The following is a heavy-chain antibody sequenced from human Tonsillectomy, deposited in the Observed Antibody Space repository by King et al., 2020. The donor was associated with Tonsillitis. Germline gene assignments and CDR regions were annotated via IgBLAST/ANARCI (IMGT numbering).Heavy chain of an antibody. CDR1: GFSLSTSGVG. CDR3: AQAKANHAIIMIVVVPRGGKWAFDI. D-gene: IGHD3-22*01. CDR2: IYWNDDK. V-gene: IGHV2-5*01. J-gene: IGHJ3*02. Sequence: TLKESGPTLVKPTQTLTLTCTFSGFSLSTSGVGVGWIRQPPGKALEWLALIYWNDDKRYSPSLKSRLTITKDTSKNQVVLTMTNMDPVDTATYYCAQAKANHAIIMIVVVPRGGKWAFDIWGQGTMVTVSS.